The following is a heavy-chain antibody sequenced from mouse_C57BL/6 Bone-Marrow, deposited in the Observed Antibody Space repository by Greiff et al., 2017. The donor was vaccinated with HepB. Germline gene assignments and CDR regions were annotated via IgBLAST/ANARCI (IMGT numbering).Heavy chain of an antibody. V-gene: IGHV1-64*01. CDR2: IHPNSGST. J-gene: IGHJ2*01. CDR1: GYTFTSYW. Sequence: LQQPGAELVKPGASVKLSCKASGYTFTSYWMHWVKQRPGQGLEWIGMIHPNSGSTNYNEKFKSKATLTVDKSSSTAYMQLSSLTSEDSAVYYCAIGSYYGSSYYYWGQGTTLTVSS. D-gene: IGHD1-1*01. CDR3: AIGSYYGSSYYY.